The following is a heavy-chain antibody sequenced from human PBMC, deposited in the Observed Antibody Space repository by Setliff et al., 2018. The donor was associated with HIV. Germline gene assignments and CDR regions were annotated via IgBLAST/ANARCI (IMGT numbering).Heavy chain of an antibody. Sequence: PGGSLRLSCAAFGFTFSSYGMSWVRQAPGKGLEWVSTISGRDGRTYYADSVQGRFTISRDTPNHMVYLQMNNLRPEDTALYYCAKDSEAVAVKYYYMDVWGRGTTVTVSS. V-gene: IGHV3-23*01. D-gene: IGHD6-19*01. CDR1: GFTFSSYG. J-gene: IGHJ6*03. CDR2: ISGRDGRT. CDR3: AKDSEAVAVKYYYMDV.